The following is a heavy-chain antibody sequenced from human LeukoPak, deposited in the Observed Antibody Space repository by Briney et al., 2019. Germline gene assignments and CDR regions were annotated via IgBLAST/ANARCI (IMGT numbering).Heavy chain of an antibody. J-gene: IGHJ4*02. CDR2: IYTSGST. Sequence: SQTLSLTCTVSGGSISSGSYYWSWIRQPAGKGLEWIGRIYTSGSTNYNPSLKSRVTISVDTSKNQFSLKLNSVTAADTAVYYCAGRRSCTSCYVTFDYWGQGTLVTVSS. D-gene: IGHD2-2*01. CDR3: AGRRSCTSCYVTFDY. CDR1: GGSISSGSYY. V-gene: IGHV4-61*02.